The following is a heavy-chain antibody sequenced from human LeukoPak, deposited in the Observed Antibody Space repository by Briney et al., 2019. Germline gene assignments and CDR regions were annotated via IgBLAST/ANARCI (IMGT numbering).Heavy chain of an antibody. CDR2: GDSSGST. V-gene: IGHV4-59*01. J-gene: IGHJ6*02. D-gene: IGHD3-10*01. CDR3: ARIGGQPGSFNPYYYYNMDV. Sequence: SETLSLTCTVSGGSISSYRWKWLRQPPGKGRDWTGLGDSSGSTYYNPSLTSRVTISLDTSTNQFSRELTSVPAADPPVYYCARIGGQPGSFNPYYYYNMDVWGQGTTVTVSS. CDR1: GGSISSYR.